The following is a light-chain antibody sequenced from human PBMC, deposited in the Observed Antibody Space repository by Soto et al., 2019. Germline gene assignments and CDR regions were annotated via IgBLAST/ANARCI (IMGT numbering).Light chain of an antibody. CDR1: NVGSKG. J-gene: IGLJ1*01. Sequence: ELAQPPSVSVAPGQTAKITCGGNNVGSKGVHWYQQKPGQAPVLVVYDDSDRPSGIPERFSGSNSGNTATLTISRVEAGDEADYYCQVWDSSADRSVFGTGTKVTVL. CDR2: DDS. V-gene: IGLV3-21*02. CDR3: QVWDSSADRSV.